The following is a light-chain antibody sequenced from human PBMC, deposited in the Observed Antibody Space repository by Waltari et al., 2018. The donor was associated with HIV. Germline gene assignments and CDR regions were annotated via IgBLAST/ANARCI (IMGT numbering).Light chain of an antibody. CDR1: SSNIASNY. J-gene: IGLJ1*01. CDR3: AACDDHLRGPD. CDR2: RNN. V-gene: IGLV1-47*01. Sequence: QSALTQPPSASGTPGQRVTISCSGSSSNIASNYVYWYQQLPGTAPKPLIYRNNQRPSGVPDRFSGSLSGTSAALAISGLRSEDEADYYCAACDDHLRGPDFETGTTVTVL.